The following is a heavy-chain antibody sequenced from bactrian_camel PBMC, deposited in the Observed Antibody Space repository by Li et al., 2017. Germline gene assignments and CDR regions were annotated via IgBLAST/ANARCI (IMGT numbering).Heavy chain of an antibody. CDR2: IDSDGRTT. V-gene: IGHV3S31*01. Sequence: DVQLVESGGGSVQAGGSLRLACAVSGYTRDTFCMGWFRRGPGRSREGVAGIDSDGRTTYSPSVNGRFTISRDSHKNILYLEMNNLKLEDTAMYQCAADVNLGMSDGYCYGVENWGQGTQVTVS. J-gene: IGHJ4*01. D-gene: IGHD2*01. CDR1: GYTRDTFC. CDR3: AADVNLGMSDGYCYGVEN.